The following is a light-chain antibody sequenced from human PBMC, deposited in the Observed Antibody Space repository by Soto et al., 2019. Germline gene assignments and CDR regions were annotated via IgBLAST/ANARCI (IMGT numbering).Light chain of an antibody. V-gene: IGKV3D-15*01. CDR2: GAS. CDR3: QQYDSWPLT. J-gene: IGKJ4*01. CDR1: QSVDSN. Sequence: EIVMTQSPGTLSVSTGEGATLSCRASQSVDSNLAWYQQKPGQAPRLLIYGASTRATGIPDRFRGNGSGTEFTLTISSLQSEDFAVYYCQQYDSWPLTFGGGTKVEIK.